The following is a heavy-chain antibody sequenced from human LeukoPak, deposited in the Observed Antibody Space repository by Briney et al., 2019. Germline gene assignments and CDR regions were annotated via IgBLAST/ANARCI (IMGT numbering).Heavy chain of an antibody. CDR2: INPNSGGT. Sequence: ASVKVSCKASGYTFTGYYMHWVRQAPGQGLEWMGWINPNSGGTGYAQKFQGRVTMARNTSISTAYMELSSLRSEDTAVYYCARSHRSGLLRYFDYWGQGTLVTVSS. CDR1: GYTFTGYY. V-gene: IGHV1-2*02. CDR3: ARSHRSGLLRYFDY. D-gene: IGHD6-19*01. J-gene: IGHJ4*02.